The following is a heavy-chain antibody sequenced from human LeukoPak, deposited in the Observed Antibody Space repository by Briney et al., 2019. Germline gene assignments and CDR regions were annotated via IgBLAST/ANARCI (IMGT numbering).Heavy chain of an antibody. Sequence: GGSLILSCAASGFTVSSNYMSWVRQAPGKGLEWVSAISGSGGRTNYADSVKGRFTISRDNSKNTLYLQMNSLRAEDTAVYYCAKDRPPRGSGAFDIWGQGTMVTVSS. CDR3: AKDRPPRGSGAFDI. J-gene: IGHJ3*02. CDR2: ISGSGGRT. CDR1: GFTVSSNY. D-gene: IGHD1-26*01. V-gene: IGHV3-23*01.